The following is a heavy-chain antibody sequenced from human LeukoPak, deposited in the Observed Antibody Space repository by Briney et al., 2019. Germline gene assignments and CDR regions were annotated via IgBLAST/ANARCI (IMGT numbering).Heavy chain of an antibody. D-gene: IGHD4-23*01. CDR1: GGSISSYY. Sequence: SETLSLTCTVSGGSISSYYWSWIRQPAGKGLEWIGRIYTSGSTNYNPSLKSRVTMSVDTSKNQFSLKLSSVTAADTAVYYCARVKATTVDYYYYYYMDVWGKGTTVTVSS. V-gene: IGHV4-4*07. CDR3: ARVKATTVDYYYYYYMDV. J-gene: IGHJ6*03. CDR2: IYTSGST.